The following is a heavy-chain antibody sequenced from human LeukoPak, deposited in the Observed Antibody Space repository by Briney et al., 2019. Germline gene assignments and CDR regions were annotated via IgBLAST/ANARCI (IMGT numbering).Heavy chain of an antibody. V-gene: IGHV3-30*03. CDR2: ISYDGSNK. CDR3: ARGRAYGYADY. J-gene: IGHJ4*02. Sequence: GGSLRLSCAASGFTFSSYGMHWVRRAPGKGLEWVAVISYDGSNKYYADSVKGRFTISRDNAKNSLYLQMNSLRAEDTAVYYCARGRAYGYADYWGQGTLVTVSS. CDR1: GFTFSSYG. D-gene: IGHD2-8*01.